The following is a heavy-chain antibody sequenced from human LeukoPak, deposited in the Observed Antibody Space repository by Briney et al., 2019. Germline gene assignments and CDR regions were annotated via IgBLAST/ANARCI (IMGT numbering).Heavy chain of an antibody. CDR2: ISGNSVTI. D-gene: IGHD1-26*01. CDR1: GSTFSTYP. V-gene: IGHV3-23*01. J-gene: IGHJ4*02. CDR3: AKILSGTYSFDL. Sequence: GGSLRLSCTASGSTFSTYPMTWVRQAPGQGLEWVSAISGNSVTIYYADSVKGRFTISRDNSKNTPYLQMYSLRAEDTAVYYCAKILSGTYSFDLWGQGTLVTVSS.